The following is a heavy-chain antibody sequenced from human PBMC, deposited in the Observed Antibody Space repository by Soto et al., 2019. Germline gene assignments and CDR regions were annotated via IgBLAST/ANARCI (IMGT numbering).Heavy chain of an antibody. D-gene: IGHD2-15*01. J-gene: IGHJ4*02. V-gene: IGHV3-21*01. CDR1: GFTFGDAW. CDR2: ITTSSSFR. Sequence: PGGSLRLSCAASGFTFGDAWMKWVRQAPGKGLEWVADITTSSSFRFYADSVKGRFTISRDDAKNSLYLQMNSLRAEDTGVYYCARDLGVALATLTLDYWGQGALVTVSS. CDR3: ARDLGVALATLTLDY.